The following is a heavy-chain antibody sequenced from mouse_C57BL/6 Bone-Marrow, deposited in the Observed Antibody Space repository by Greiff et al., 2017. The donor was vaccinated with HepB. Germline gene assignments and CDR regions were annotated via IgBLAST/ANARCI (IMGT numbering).Heavy chain of an antibody. D-gene: IGHD1-1*01. J-gene: IGHJ3*01. CDR3: VKAVSSGSSYTWFAY. CDR1: GFVFIDYS. Sequence: EVQRVESGGGLVQPGSSLRLSCAASGFVFIDYSMSWVRQLPGKAPEWLALIRNKVNGYTTDYSASVKGRFTISRDNSQNVLYLQMNTLRAEDSATYYCVKAVSSGSSYTWFAYWGQGTLVTVSA. V-gene: IGHV7-4*01. CDR2: IRNKVNGYTT.